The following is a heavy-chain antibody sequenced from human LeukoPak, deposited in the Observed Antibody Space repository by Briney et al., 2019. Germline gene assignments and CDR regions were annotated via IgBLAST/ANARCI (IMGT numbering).Heavy chain of an antibody. CDR2: IGSSSSYT. Sequence: GGSLRLSCAASGFTFSDYYMNWIRQAPGKGLEWVSYIGSSSSYTYYSDSVKGRFTISRDNSENTLYLQLNSLRAEDTAVYYCAKGGWGTVLDYWGQGTLVTVSP. CDR1: GFTFSDYY. D-gene: IGHD3-16*01. V-gene: IGHV3-11*05. CDR3: AKGGWGTVLDY. J-gene: IGHJ4*02.